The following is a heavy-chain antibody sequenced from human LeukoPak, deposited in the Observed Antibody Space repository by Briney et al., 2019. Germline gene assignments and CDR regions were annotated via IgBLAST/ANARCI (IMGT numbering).Heavy chain of an antibody. CDR2: IYYSGST. D-gene: IGHD6-19*01. J-gene: IGHJ3*02. V-gene: IGHV4-59*08. Sequence: PSETLSLTCTVSGGSINSYYWSWIRQPPGKGLEYIGYIYYSGSTNYNPSLKSRVTISVDTSNNKFSLKLTSLTAADTAVYYRVRRRSAGTPAFDIWVRGTMVTVSS. CDR1: GGSINSYY. CDR3: VRRRSAGTPAFDI.